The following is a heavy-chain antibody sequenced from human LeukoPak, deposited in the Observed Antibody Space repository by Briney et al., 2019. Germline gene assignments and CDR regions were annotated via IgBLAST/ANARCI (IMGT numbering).Heavy chain of an antibody. V-gene: IGHV4-59*08. CDR1: GGSISRDY. CDR3: ATRGY. CDR2: IYNSGSN. Sequence: SETLSLTCTVSGGSISRDYWQGIRQPPGKGLEWIGYIYNSGSNNYNPSLKSRVTISIDTSKNQFSLKLTSVTAADTAVYYCATRGYWGQGTLVTVSS. J-gene: IGHJ4*02. D-gene: IGHD3-10*01.